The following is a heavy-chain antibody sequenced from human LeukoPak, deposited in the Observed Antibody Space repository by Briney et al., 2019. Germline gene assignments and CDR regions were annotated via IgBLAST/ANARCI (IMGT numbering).Heavy chain of an antibody. CDR2: IGTAGDT. Sequence: GGSLRLSCAASGFTFSSYDMHWVRHATGKGLEWVSAIGTAGDTYYPGSVKGRFTISRENAKNSLYLQMNSLRAGDTAVYYCARGTKPDYGDHYYFDYWGQGTLVTVSS. CDR1: GFTFSSYD. D-gene: IGHD4-17*01. J-gene: IGHJ4*02. CDR3: ARGTKPDYGDHYYFDY. V-gene: IGHV3-13*01.